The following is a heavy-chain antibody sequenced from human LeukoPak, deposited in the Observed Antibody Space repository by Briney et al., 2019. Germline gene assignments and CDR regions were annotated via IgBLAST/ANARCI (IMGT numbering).Heavy chain of an antibody. Sequence: GASVKVSCKASGYTFTSYGISWVRQAPGQRLEWMGWINPYNEDTKYAQKFQGKIIMTADTSTRTAYMDLRSLRSDDTAMYYCARGVGAADYWGQGTLVTVPS. D-gene: IGHD2-15*01. CDR1: GYTFTSYG. CDR3: ARGVGAADY. J-gene: IGHJ4*02. V-gene: IGHV1-18*04. CDR2: INPYNEDT.